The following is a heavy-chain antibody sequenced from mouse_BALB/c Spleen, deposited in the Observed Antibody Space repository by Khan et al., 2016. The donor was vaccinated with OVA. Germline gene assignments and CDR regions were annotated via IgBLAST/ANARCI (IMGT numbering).Heavy chain of an antibody. Sequence: EVQLQESGAELVKSGATVKLSCTASGLTIKDTYMHWLKQWPEQGLEWIGRIDPPNGNTKYDPTFQGQATITADTSTNTAYLHLSSLTSEDTAFCYCARRTRKWGQGTTLTVSS. V-gene: IGHV14-3*02. J-gene: IGHJ2*01. CDR2: IDPPNGNT. CDR1: GLTIKDTY. CDR3: ARRTRK.